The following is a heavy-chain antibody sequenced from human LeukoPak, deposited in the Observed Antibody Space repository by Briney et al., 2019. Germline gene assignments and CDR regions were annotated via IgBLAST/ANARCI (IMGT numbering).Heavy chain of an antibody. CDR3: ARDPPDYYDSSGDSDY. D-gene: IGHD3-22*01. CDR2: ISSSSSYI. V-gene: IGHV3-21*01. CDR1: GFTFSSYS. Sequence: PGGSLRLPCAASGFTFSSYSMNWVRQAPGKGLEWVSSISSSSSYIYYADSVKGRFTISRDNAKNSLYLQMNSLRAEDTAVYYCARDPPDYYDSSGDSDYWGQGTLVTVSS. J-gene: IGHJ4*02.